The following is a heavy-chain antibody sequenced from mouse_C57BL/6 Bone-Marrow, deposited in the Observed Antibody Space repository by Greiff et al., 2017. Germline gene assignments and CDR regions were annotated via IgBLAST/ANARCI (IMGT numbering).Heavy chain of an antibody. Sequence: VQVVESGPGLVQPSQSLSITCTVSGFSLTSYGVHWVRQSPGKGLEWLGVIWSGGSTDYNAAFISRLSINKDNSKSQVFFKMNSMQADDTARYYCARRGPHWAFDYWGQGTTLTVSS. CDR1: GFSLTSYG. V-gene: IGHV2-2*01. CDR3: ARRGPHWAFDY. CDR2: IWSGGST. D-gene: IGHD4-1*01. J-gene: IGHJ2*01.